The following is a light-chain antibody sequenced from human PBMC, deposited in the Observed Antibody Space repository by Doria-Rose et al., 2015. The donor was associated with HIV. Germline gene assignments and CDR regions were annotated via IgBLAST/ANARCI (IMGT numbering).Light chain of an antibody. J-gene: IGKJ5*01. V-gene: IGKV3-20*01. CDR1: QRVKSSY. CDR2: DAS. CDR3: QQYGTSRGT. Sequence: TQSPGTLSSSPGERATLSCRASQRVKSSYLAWYQHKPGQAPRLLIYDASRATGIPDRFSGSGSGTDFTLTISRLEPEDVAVYYCQQYGTSRGTFGQGTRLEIK.